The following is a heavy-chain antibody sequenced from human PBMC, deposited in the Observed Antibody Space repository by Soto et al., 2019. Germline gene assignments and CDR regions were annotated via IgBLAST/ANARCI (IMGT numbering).Heavy chain of an antibody. D-gene: IGHD3-16*01. CDR3: VKYTVTEDLGES. Sequence: EVQLLESGGDVVRPGGSLRLSCAASGFTFSSYAMGWVRQVPGKGLEWVAGVSRAGTYTFYADSVRGRFSISRDNSRDTVDLYMNAPRGDDTAVYFCVKYTVTEDLGESWGQGTLVSVSS. CDR1: GFTFSSYA. V-gene: IGHV3-23*01. J-gene: IGHJ5*02. CDR2: VSRAGTYT.